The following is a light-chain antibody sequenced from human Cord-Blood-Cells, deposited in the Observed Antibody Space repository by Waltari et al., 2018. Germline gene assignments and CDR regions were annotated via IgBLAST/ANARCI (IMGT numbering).Light chain of an antibody. CDR2: EVS. CDR3: STYAGSNNPYV. CDR1: SSDVGGYNY. V-gene: IGLV2-8*01. J-gene: IGLJ1*01. Sequence: QSALTQPPSASGSPGQSVTISCTGTSSDVGGYNYVSWYHHHPGKAPQLMIYEVSKRPSGGPSRFSGSKTGSNAALTVSGLQAEDEADYYCSTYAGSNNPYVFGTGTKVTVL.